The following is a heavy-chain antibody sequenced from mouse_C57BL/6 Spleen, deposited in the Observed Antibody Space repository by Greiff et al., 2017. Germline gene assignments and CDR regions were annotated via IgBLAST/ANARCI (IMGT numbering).Heavy chain of an antibody. CDR3: ARPLYDAWFAY. V-gene: IGHV5-17*01. CDR2: ISSGSSTI. J-gene: IGHJ3*01. D-gene: IGHD2-3*01. Sequence: EVQVVESGGGLVKPGGSLKLSCAASGFNFSDYGMHWVRQAPEKGLEWVAYISSGSSTIYAAYTVKGRFTISIDNAKNTLFLQMTSLRSEDTAMYYGARPLYDAWFAYWGQGTLVTVSA. CDR1: GFNFSDYG.